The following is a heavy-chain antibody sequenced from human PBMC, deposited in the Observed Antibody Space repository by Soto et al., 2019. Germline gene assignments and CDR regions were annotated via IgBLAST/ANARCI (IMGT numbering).Heavy chain of an antibody. CDR1: GFTFSNAW. CDR3: ARGHRSSGKIFDS. J-gene: IGHJ4*02. V-gene: IGHV3-15*01. CDR2: IKSKSAGGTT. Sequence: EVQLVESGGGLVKPGGSVRLSCAASGFTFSNAWMSWVRQAPGKGLEWVGRIKSKSAGGTTEYDAPVKDRFTISRDDSTKTLYLQMNSLKIEDTAVYYCARGHRSSGKIFDSWGQGTLVTVSS. D-gene: IGHD3-22*01.